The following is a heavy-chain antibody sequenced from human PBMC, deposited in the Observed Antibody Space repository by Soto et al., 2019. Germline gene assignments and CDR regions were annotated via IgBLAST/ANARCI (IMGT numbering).Heavy chain of an antibody. CDR3: VRDRASSGFFYYYGMDV. Sequence: PSQTLSLTCAISGDSVSSNIAAWNWIRQSPSRGLEWLGRTYYRSKWYNDYAVSVKSRITINPDTSKNQFSLQLNSVTPEDTAVYFCVRDRASSGFFYYYGMDVWGQGTTVTVSS. D-gene: IGHD6-19*01. J-gene: IGHJ6*02. CDR2: TYYRSKWYN. CDR1: GDSVSSNIAA. V-gene: IGHV6-1*01.